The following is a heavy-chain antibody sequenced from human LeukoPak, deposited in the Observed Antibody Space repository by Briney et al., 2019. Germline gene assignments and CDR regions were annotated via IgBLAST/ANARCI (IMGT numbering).Heavy chain of an antibody. Sequence: SETLSLTCTVSGGSISSSSYYWGWIRQPPGKGLEWIGSIYYSGSTYYNPSLKSRVTISVDTSKNQFSLKLSSVTAADTAVYYCARAGDSTHAFDIWGQGTMVTVSS. CDR3: ARAGDSTHAFDI. CDR1: GGSISSSSYY. V-gene: IGHV4-39*07. D-gene: IGHD2/OR15-2a*01. CDR2: IYYSGST. J-gene: IGHJ3*02.